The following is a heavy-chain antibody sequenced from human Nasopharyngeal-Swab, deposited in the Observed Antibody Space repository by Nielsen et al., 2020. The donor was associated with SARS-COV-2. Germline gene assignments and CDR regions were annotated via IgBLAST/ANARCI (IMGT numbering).Heavy chain of an antibody. Sequence: SETLSLTCTVSGGSISSYYWSWIRQPPGKGLEWIGYIYYSGSTNYNPSLKSRVTISVDTSKNQFSLKLSSVTAADTAVYYCARAVGLRHFDYWGQGTLVTVSS. CDR2: IYYSGST. D-gene: IGHD4-17*01. J-gene: IGHJ4*02. CDR3: ARAVGLRHFDY. CDR1: GGSISSYY. V-gene: IGHV4-59*12.